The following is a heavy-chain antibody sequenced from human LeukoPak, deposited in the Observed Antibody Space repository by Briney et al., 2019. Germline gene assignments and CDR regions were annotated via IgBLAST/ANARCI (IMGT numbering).Heavy chain of an antibody. CDR2: INTNTGNP. J-gene: IGHJ1*01. CDR3: ARDYTVALGTTTYFQH. CDR1: GHIFSIYA. D-gene: IGHD1-7*01. Sequence: GASVKVSCKASGHIFSIYAMIWVRQAPGQGLELMGWINTNTGNPTYAQGFTGRFVFSLDTSVSTAYLQISRLKAEDTAVYYCARDYTVALGTTTYFQHWGQGTLVTVSS. V-gene: IGHV7-4-1*02.